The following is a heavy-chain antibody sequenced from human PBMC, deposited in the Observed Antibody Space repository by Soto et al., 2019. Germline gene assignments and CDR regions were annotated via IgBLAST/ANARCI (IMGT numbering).Heavy chain of an antibody. CDR3: ARMESGLTRPEWSGYYPHAFDI. CDR2: IKQDGSEK. V-gene: IGHV3-7*01. CDR1: GFTFSSYW. D-gene: IGHD3-3*01. J-gene: IGHJ3*02. Sequence: GGSLRLSCAASGFTFSSYWMSWVRQAPGKGLEWVANIKQDGSEKYYVDSVKGRFTISRDNAKNSLYLQMNSLRAEDTAVYYCARMESGLTRPEWSGYYPHAFDIWGQGTMVTVSS.